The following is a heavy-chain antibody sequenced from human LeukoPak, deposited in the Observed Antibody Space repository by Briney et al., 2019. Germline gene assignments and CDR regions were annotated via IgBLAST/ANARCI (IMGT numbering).Heavy chain of an antibody. CDR3: AKDRSSGWHYFDY. D-gene: IGHD6-19*01. Sequence: GGTLRLSCAASGFTFSSCGMSWVRQAPGKGLEWVSAISGSGGSTYYADSVKGRFTISRDNSKNRLYLQMNSLRAEDTAVYYCAKDRSSGWHYFDYWGQGTLVTVSS. CDR2: ISGSGGST. V-gene: IGHV3-23*01. J-gene: IGHJ4*02. CDR1: GFTFSSCG.